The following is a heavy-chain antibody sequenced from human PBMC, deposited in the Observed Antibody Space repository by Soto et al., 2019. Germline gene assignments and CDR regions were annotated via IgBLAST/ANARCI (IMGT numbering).Heavy chain of an antibody. D-gene: IGHD6-13*01. CDR1: GFTFSSYA. CDR2: ISYDGSNK. J-gene: IGHJ4*02. V-gene: IGHV3-30-3*01. CDR3: ASGEVAAAVPLDY. Sequence: QVQLVESGGGVVQPGRSLRLSCAASGFTFSSYAMHWVRQAPGKGLEWVAVISYDGSNKYYADSVKGRFTISRDNSKNTLYLQMNSLRAEDTAVYYCASGEVAAAVPLDYWGQGTLVTVSS.